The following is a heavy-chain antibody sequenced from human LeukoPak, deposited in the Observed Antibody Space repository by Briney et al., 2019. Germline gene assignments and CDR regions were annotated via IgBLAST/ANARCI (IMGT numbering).Heavy chain of an antibody. D-gene: IGHD2-2*01. CDR2: IIPIFGTA. J-gene: IGHJ5*02. Sequence: ASVKVSCTPSVGTFSSYAITCVRQAPGEGRECRGGIIPIFGTANYAQKFQGRVTITTDESTSTDYMERSRLRSEDTAVYYCARAGGYCSRTSCSSLDPWGQGTLVTVSS. CDR3: ARAGGYCSRTSCSSLDP. V-gene: IGHV1-69*05. CDR1: VGTFSSYA.